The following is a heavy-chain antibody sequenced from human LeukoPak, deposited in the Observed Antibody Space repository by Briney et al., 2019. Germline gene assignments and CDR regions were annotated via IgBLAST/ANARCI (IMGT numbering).Heavy chain of an antibody. CDR2: ISAYNGNT. CDR1: GGTFSSYA. Sequence: GASVKVSCKASGGTFSSYAISWVRQAPGQGLEWMGWISAYNGNTNYAQKLQGRVTMTTDTSTSTAYMELRSLRSDDTAVYYCARAPGGSGEMATIAYWGQGTLVTVSS. J-gene: IGHJ4*02. D-gene: IGHD5-24*01. V-gene: IGHV1-18*01. CDR3: ARAPGGSGEMATIAY.